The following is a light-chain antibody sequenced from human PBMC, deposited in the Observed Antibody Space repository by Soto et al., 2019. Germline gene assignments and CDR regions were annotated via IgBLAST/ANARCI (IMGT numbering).Light chain of an antibody. Sequence: DIQMTQSPSTLSASVGDTVTITCRASQTISRWLAWYQQKPGKAPRLLIYTASTLESGVPSRFSASGSGTEFTLTISSLHPDDFATYYCQEYNNYGTFGQGTKLDIK. J-gene: IGKJ1*01. CDR3: QEYNNYGT. CDR2: TAS. CDR1: QTISRW. V-gene: IGKV1-5*01.